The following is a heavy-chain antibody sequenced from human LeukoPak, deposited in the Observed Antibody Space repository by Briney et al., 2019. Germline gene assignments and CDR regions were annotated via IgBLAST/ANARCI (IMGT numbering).Heavy chain of an antibody. CDR2: ICGRGGST. CDR3: AKNGYCSGGSCYSSYYGMDV. D-gene: IGHD2-15*01. V-gene: IGHV3-23*01. Sequence: GGSPRVSRAAPGYTFSSYAMSWVRQAPGKRLEWGSAICGRGGSTYYADSLKGRFTISTDNSKNTQYLQINSLRAEDTSVYYCAKNGYCSGGSCYSSYYGMDVWGQGTTVTVSS. CDR1: GYTFSSYA. J-gene: IGHJ6*02.